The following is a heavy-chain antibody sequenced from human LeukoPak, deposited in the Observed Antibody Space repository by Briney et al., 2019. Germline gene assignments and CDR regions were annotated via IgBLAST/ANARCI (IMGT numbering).Heavy chain of an antibody. CDR2: IYYSGST. Sequence: KASETLSLTCTVSGYFSTAYYWGWIRQPPGKGLEWIGYIYYSGSTNYNPSLKSRVTISVDTSKNQFSLKLSSVTAADTAVYYCARKAVLEWFPFDPWGQGTLVTVSS. D-gene: IGHD3-3*01. V-gene: IGHV4-59*01. J-gene: IGHJ5*02. CDR3: ARKAVLEWFPFDP. CDR1: GYFSTAYY.